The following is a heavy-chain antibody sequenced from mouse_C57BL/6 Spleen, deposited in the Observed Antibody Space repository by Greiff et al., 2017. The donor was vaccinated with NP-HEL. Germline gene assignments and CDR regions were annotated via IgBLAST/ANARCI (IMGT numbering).Heavy chain of an antibody. CDR1: GFTFSSYA. V-gene: IGHV5-4*01. D-gene: IGHD2-2*01. J-gene: IGHJ4*01. Sequence: EVKLVESGGGLVKPGGSLKLSCAASGFTFSSYAMSWVRQTPEKRLEWVATISDGGSYTYYPDNVKGRFTISRDNAKNNLYLQMSHLKSEDTAMYYCARDGYYGYDGAMDYWGQGTSVTVSS. CDR2: ISDGGSYT. CDR3: ARDGYYGYDGAMDY.